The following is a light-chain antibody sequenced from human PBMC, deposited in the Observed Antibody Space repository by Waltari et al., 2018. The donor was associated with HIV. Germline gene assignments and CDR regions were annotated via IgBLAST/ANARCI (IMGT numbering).Light chain of an antibody. CDR1: SSNIGSNY. Sequence: QSVLTQPPSASGTPGQRVTISCSGSSSNIGSNYVYWYQQLPGTAPKLLIYRNNQRPSGVPARFSGSKSGTAASLAISGLRSEDEADYYGAAWDDSLSGVVIGGGTKLTVL. CDR2: RNN. J-gene: IGLJ2*01. CDR3: AAWDDSLSGVV. V-gene: IGLV1-47*01.